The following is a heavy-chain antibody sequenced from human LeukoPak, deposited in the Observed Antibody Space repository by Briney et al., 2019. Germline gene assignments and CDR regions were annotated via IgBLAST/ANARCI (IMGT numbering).Heavy chain of an antibody. J-gene: IGHJ4*02. CDR1: GFTFSSYW. CDR3: ARDKIVGATYLDY. CDR2: IKQDGSEK. Sequence: GGSLRLSCAASGFTFSSYWMSWVRQAPGKGLEWVANIKQDGSEKYYVDSVKGRFTISRDNAKNSLYLQMNSLRAEDTAVYYCARDKIVGATYLDYWGQGTLVTVSS. V-gene: IGHV3-7*01. D-gene: IGHD1-26*01.